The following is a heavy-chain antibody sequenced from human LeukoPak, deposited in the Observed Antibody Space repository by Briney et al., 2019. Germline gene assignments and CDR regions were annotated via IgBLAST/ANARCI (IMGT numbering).Heavy chain of an antibody. V-gene: IGHV3-7*04. D-gene: IGHD5-24*01. J-gene: IGHJ4*02. CDR1: GFAFSSYW. CDR2: IKQDGSEK. CDR3: TRVGYIDEGIDY. Sequence: GGSLRLSCAASGFAFSSYWMSWVRQAPGKGLEWVANIKQDGSEKYYVDSVKGRFTISRDNAKNSLYLQMNSLRAEDTAIYYCTRVGYIDEGIDYWGQGTLVTVSS.